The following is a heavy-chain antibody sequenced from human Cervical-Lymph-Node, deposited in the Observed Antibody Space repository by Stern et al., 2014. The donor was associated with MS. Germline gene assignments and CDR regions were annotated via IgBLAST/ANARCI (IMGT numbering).Heavy chain of an antibody. V-gene: IGHV1-46*01. Sequence: VQLLQSGAEVKKPGASVNVSCEASGYTLTSYYIHWVRQAPGQGLEWMGIIKPSDGRTSYAQKFQGRVTMTRDTSTSTVYMEMNSLRSEDTALYYCARGTRVVVVPGAPRAWFDPWGQGTLVTVSS. J-gene: IGHJ5*02. CDR3: ARGTRVVVVPGAPRAWFDP. CDR2: IKPSDGRT. D-gene: IGHD2-2*01. CDR1: GYTLTSYY.